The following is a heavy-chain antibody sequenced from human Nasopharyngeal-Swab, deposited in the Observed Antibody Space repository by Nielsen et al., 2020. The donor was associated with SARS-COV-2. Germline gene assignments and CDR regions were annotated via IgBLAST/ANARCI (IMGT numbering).Heavy chain of an antibody. CDR2: IYSGGST. J-gene: IGHJ6*02. CDR1: GFTVSSNY. Sequence: GSLRLSCAASGFTVSSNYMSWVRQAPGKGLEWVSVIYSGGSTYYADSVKGRFTISRDNSKNTLYLQMNSLRAEDTAVYYCARELPSLVTMVRGVIAHYYGMDVWGQGTTVTVSS. CDR3: ARELPSLVTMVRGVIAHYYGMDV. D-gene: IGHD3-10*01. V-gene: IGHV3-66*01.